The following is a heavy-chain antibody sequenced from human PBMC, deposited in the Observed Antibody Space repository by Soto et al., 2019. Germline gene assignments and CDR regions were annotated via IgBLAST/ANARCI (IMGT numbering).Heavy chain of an antibody. V-gene: IGHV4-39*01. Sequence: QSQTLSLTCTVSGGSISSSSYYWGWIRQPPGKGLEWIGSIYYSGSTYYNPSLKSRVTISVDTSKNQFSLKLSSVTAADTAVYYCASYKWVGSGWESPFDYWGQGTLVTVSS. D-gene: IGHD6-19*01. CDR2: IYYSGST. CDR3: ASYKWVGSGWESPFDY. CDR1: GGSISSSSYY. J-gene: IGHJ4*02.